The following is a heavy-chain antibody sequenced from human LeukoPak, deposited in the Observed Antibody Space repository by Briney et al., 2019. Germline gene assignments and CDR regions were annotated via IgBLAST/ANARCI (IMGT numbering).Heavy chain of an antibody. Sequence: PSETLYLTCAVYGGSFSGYYWSWIRQPPGKGLEWIGEINHSGSTNYNPSLKSRVTISVNTSTNQFSLKLSSVTAADTAVYYCAVIAARRGSGGYYYYYMDVWGKGTTVTVSS. CDR3: AVIAARRGSGGYYYYYMDV. J-gene: IGHJ6*03. D-gene: IGHD6-6*01. V-gene: IGHV4-34*01. CDR1: GGSFSGYY. CDR2: INHSGST.